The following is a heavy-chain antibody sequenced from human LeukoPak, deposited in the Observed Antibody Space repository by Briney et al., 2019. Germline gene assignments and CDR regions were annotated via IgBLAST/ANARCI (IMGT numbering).Heavy chain of an antibody. D-gene: IGHD6-13*01. Sequence: GASVKVSCKTSGYSFTDYYMHWVRQAPGQGLEWMGWINPNSGGTNYAQKFQGRVTMTRDTSISTAYMELSRLRSDDTAVYYCARVRVYHWFDPWGQGTLVTVSS. V-gene: IGHV1-2*02. CDR3: ARVRVYHWFDP. CDR2: INPNSGGT. J-gene: IGHJ5*02. CDR1: GYSFTDYY.